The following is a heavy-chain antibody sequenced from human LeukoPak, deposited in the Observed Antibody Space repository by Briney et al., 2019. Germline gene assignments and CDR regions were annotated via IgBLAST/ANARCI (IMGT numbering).Heavy chain of an antibody. CDR2: ISSTGSST. V-gene: IGHV3-11*03. CDR3: ARKLGGAQCGGDCFFDH. J-gene: IGHJ4*02. CDR1: GXTLSVYY. D-gene: IGHD2-21*02. Sequence: GGSLRLSCEASGXTLSVYYMSWFRQAPGKGLEWIGYISSTGSSTTYADSVRGRFTISRDNAKSLLFLQMDSLRAEDTAVYYCARKLGGAQCGGDCFFDHWGRGTLVAVSS.